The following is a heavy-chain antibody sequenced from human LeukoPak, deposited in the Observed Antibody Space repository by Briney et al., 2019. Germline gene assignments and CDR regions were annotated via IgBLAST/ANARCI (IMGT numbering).Heavy chain of an antibody. CDR2: IRYDGINK. J-gene: IGHJ3*02. Sequence: GGSLRLSCAASGFTFSTHGMHWVRQAPGKGLEWVAFIRYDGINKYYADSVKGRFTISRDSFKNTRYLQMNSLRPEDTAVYYCAKEGDYYGSGSYRDGFDIWGQGTRATVSS. D-gene: IGHD3-10*01. CDR1: GFTFSTHG. V-gene: IGHV3-30*02. CDR3: AKEGDYYGSGSYRDGFDI.